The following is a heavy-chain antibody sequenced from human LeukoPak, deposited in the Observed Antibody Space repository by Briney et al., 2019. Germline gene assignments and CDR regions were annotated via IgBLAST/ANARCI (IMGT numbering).Heavy chain of an antibody. CDR1: GFTFSTYA. CDR3: AARFGEAKTFGY. Sequence: PGGSLRLSCAASGFTFSTYAMYWVRQAPGKGLEWVSVISGSGYSTYYADSVKGRFTISRDNSKNTLYLQMNSLRVEDTGDYYCAARFGEAKTFGYWGQGTLVTVSS. CDR2: ISGSGYST. V-gene: IGHV3-23*01. J-gene: IGHJ4*02. D-gene: IGHD3-10*01.